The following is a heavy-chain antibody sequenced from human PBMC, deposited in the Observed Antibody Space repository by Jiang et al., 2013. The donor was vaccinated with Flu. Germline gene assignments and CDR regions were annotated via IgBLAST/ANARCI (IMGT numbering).Heavy chain of an antibody. J-gene: IGHJ4*02. CDR2: INPSSGST. CDR3: ARAHHDFWSAFDY. CDR1: GYTVTSYY. D-gene: IGHD3-3*01. V-gene: IGHV1-46*03. Sequence: SGAEVKKPGASVTVSCKSSGYTVTSYYMHWVRQAPGQGLEWMGIINPSSGSTSYAQKFQGRVTMTSDTSTRIVYMELSSLRSEDTAVYYCARAHHDFWSAFDYWAQGTLVTVSS.